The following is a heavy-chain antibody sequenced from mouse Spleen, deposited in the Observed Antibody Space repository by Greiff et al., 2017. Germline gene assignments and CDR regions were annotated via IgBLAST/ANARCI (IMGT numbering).Heavy chain of an antibody. J-gene: IGHJ3*01. D-gene: IGHD3-1*01. CDR3: ARDASGLFAY. CDR2: IDTSDSYT. Sequence: QVQLQQSGAELVMPGASVKMSCKASGYTFTDYWMHWVKQRPGQGLEWIGAIDTSDSYTSYNQKFKGKATLTVDESSSTAYMQLSSLTSEDSAVYYCARDASGLFAYWGQGTLVTVSA. CDR1: GYTFTDYW. V-gene: IGHV1-69*01.